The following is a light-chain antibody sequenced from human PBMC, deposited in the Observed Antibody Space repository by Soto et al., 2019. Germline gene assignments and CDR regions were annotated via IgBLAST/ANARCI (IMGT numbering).Light chain of an antibody. CDR1: QSVSSSY. CDR2: GAS. Sequence: EIVLTQSPGTLSLSPGERATLSCRASQSVSSSYLARYQQKPGQAPRLLIYGASSRATGIPDRFSGSWSGTDFTLTISRLEPEDFAVYYCQQYGSSSYTFGQGTKLEIK. CDR3: QQYGSSSYT. V-gene: IGKV3-20*01. J-gene: IGKJ2*01.